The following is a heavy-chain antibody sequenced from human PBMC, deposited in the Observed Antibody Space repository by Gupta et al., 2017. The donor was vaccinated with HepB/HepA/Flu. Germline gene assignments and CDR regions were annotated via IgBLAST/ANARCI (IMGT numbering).Heavy chain of an antibody. Sequence: QVQLQQWGAGLLKPSETLSLTCAVYGGSFSGYYWSWIRQPPGKGLEWIGEINHSGSTNYNPSLKSRVTISVDTSKNQFSLKLSSVTAADTAVYYCARRHHGGYYYYYYMDVWGKGTTVTVSS. D-gene: IGHD4-23*01. V-gene: IGHV4-34*01. CDR3: ARRHHGGYYYYYYMDV. J-gene: IGHJ6*03. CDR1: GGSFSGYY. CDR2: INHSGST.